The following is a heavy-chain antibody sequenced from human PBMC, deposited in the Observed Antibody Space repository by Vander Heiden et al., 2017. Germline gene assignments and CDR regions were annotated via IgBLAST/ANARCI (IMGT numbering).Heavy chain of an antibody. J-gene: IGHJ4*02. Sequence: VQLVESGGGLVQPGGFLSLSFAASGFTFINYWMHWVRQTPGKGLVWVSRINGDGTTTAYADSVMGRFTISRDNAKNTLFLQMSSLRADDTALYYCARDFGDYISEYAFDYWGQGIQVTVSS. CDR3: ARDFGDYISEYAFDY. D-gene: IGHD3-10*01. CDR2: INGDGTTT. V-gene: IGHV3-74*01. CDR1: GFTFINYW.